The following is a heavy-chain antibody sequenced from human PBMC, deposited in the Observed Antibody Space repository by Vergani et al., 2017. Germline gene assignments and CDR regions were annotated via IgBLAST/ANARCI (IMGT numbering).Heavy chain of an antibody. J-gene: IGHJ4*02. V-gene: IGHV3-33*01. CDR1: GFTFSSYG. CDR3: ARTSPVYYCGGDCYPDY. CDR2: KWYDGSNK. D-gene: IGHD2-21*02. Sequence: QVQLVESGGGVVQPGRSLRLSCAASGFTFSSYGMHWVRQAPGKGLEWVAVKWYDGSNKYYADSVKGRFTISRDNSKNTLYLQMNSLRAEDTAVYYCARTSPVYYCGGDCYPDYWGQGTLVTVSS.